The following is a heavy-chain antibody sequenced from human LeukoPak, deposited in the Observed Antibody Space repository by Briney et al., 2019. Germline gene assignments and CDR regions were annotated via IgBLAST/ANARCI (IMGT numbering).Heavy chain of an antibody. CDR1: GGSFSGYY. CDR2: INHSGST. V-gene: IGHV4-34*01. Sequence: SGTLSLTCAVYGGSFSGYYWSWVRQPPGKGLEWIGEINHSGSTNYNPSLKSRVTISVDTSKNQFSLKLSSVTAADTAVYYCARGFRYGDYFDYWGQGTLVTVSS. D-gene: IGHD4-17*01. CDR3: ARGFRYGDYFDY. J-gene: IGHJ4*02.